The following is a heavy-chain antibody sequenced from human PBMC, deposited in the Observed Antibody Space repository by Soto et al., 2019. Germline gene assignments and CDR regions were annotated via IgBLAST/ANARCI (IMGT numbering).Heavy chain of an antibody. CDR3: AQTLGLAAAGPGRFDL. J-gene: IGHJ2*01. V-gene: IGHV1-69*12. CDR2: IIPLFGRA. D-gene: IGHD6-25*01. CDR1: GGTFSSYA. Sequence: QVQLGQSGAEVKKPGSSVKVSCKASGGTFSSYAISWVRQAPGQGPEWMGGIIPLFGRANYAQKFQGRVTITAAASPSTAYMERSSLRSEDTAGYYCAQTLGLAAAGPGRFDLWGRGTLVTVSS.